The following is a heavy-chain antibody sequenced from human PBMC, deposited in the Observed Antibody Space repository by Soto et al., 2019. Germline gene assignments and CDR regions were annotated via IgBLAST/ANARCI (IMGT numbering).Heavy chain of an antibody. Sequence: QITLNESGPTLVKPTQILTLTCTFSGFSLSTSGVGVGWIRQPPGKALEWLAFVYWDDDNRYNPSLKSRLTVSKDTSKSLVALRMTNMDPIDTATYYCAHRLGQSGSSWDSGAFDIWGQGTVVTVSS. D-gene: IGHD6-13*01. CDR2: VYWDDDN. J-gene: IGHJ3*02. CDR3: AHRLGQSGSSWDSGAFDI. CDR1: GFSLSTSGVG. V-gene: IGHV2-5*02.